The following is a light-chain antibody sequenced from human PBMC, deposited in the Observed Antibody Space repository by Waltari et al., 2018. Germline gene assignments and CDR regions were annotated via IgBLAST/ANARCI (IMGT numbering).Light chain of an antibody. CDR1: QSVLHSSNNENS. Sequence: DIVMTQSPDSLGVSLGERATTNCKSSQSVLHSSNNENSLTWYQQKPGQPPKLLIYWASTRESGVPDRFSGSGSGTDFTLTINSLQTEDVAVYYCQQYYSTPFTFGPGTKVDIK. J-gene: IGKJ3*01. CDR2: WAS. CDR3: QQYYSTPFT. V-gene: IGKV4-1*01.